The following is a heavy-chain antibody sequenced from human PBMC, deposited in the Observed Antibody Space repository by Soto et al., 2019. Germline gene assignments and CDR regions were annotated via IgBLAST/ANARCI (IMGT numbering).Heavy chain of an antibody. D-gene: IGHD3-10*01. CDR3: ARSSYDYYGSGSYYKY. CDR1: GFTFSSYS. V-gene: IGHV3-21*01. J-gene: IGHJ4*02. Sequence: PGGSLRLSCAASGFTFSSYSMNWVRQAPGKGLEWVSSISSSSSYIYYADSMKGRFTISRDNAKNSLYLQMNSLRAEDTAVYYCARSSYDYYGSGSYYKYWGQGTLVTVSS. CDR2: ISSSSSYI.